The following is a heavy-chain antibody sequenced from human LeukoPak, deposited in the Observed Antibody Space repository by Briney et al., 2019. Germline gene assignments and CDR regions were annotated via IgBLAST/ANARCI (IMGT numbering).Heavy chain of an antibody. Sequence: GGSLRLSCAASGFTFSSYSMNWVRQAPGKGLEWVSSISSSSSYIYYADSVKGRFTISRDNAKNSLSLQMNSLRAEDTAVYYCARGRGYSDASSWFDPWGQGTLVTVSS. CDR3: ARGRGYSDASSWFDP. CDR2: ISSSSSYI. D-gene: IGHD5-18*01. CDR1: GFTFSSYS. V-gene: IGHV3-21*01. J-gene: IGHJ5*02.